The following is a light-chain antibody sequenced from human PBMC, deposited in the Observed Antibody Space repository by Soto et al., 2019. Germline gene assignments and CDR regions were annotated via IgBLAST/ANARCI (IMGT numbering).Light chain of an antibody. J-gene: IGKJ1*01. CDR3: KHYNSYSEA. V-gene: IGKV1-5*03. CDR2: KAS. CDR1: QDVSND. Sequence: DIQMTQSPPSLSASVGDRVTITCRASQDVSNDLGWYQQKPGKAPKLLIYKASTLKSGVPSRFSGSGSGTEFDLTISSLQPDDFATYYCKHYNSYSEAFGQGTKVDIK.